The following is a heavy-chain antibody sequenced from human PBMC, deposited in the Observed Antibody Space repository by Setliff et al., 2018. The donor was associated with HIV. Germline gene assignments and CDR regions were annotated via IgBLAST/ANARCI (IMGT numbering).Heavy chain of an antibody. V-gene: IGHV1-24*01. Sequence: ASVKVSCKVSGYTLSELSMHWVRQAPGEGLERMGGFDPEDGETIYAEKFQGRVTMTEDTGTETAYMELSSLRSDDTAVYYCATDAYYDFLTGPTPGSFDIWGQGTMVT. CDR1: GYTLSELS. J-gene: IGHJ3*02. CDR2: FDPEDGET. CDR3: ATDAYYDFLTGPTPGSFDI. D-gene: IGHD3-9*01.